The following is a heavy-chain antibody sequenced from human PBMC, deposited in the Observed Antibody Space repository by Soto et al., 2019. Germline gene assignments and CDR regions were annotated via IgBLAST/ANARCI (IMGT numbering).Heavy chain of an antibody. CDR3: ARGRYNSEFDY. CDR1: GFSFSSYG. D-gene: IGHD1-20*01. V-gene: IGHV3-33*01. CDR2: IWYDGSNK. J-gene: IGHJ4*02. Sequence: QVQLVESGGGVVQPGRSLRLSCAASGFSFSSYGMHWVRQAPGKGLEWVAVIWYDGSNKYYADSVKGRFTISRDNSKNTLYLQMNCLRAEDTAVYYCARGRYNSEFDYWGQGTLVTVSS.